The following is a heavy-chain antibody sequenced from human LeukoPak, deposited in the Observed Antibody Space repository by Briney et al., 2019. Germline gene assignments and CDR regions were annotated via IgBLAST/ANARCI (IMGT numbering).Heavy chain of an antibody. V-gene: IGHV4-59*12. CDR3: ARGPTYYDFWSGSSYYYYYGMDV. D-gene: IGHD3-3*01. J-gene: IGHJ6*02. Sequence: SETLSLTCTVSGGSISSYYWSWIRQPPGKGLEWIGYIYYSGSTNYNPSLKSRVTISVDTSKNQFSLKLSSVTAADTAVYYCARGPTYYDFWSGSSYYYYYGMDVWGQGTTVTVSS. CDR2: IYYSGST. CDR1: GGSISSYY.